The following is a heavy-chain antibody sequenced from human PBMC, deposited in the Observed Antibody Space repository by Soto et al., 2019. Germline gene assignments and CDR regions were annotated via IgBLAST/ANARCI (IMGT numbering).Heavy chain of an antibody. V-gene: IGHV3-53*01. CDR3: PTQRGGGGY. CDR1: GFTVSNNY. J-gene: IGHJ4*02. Sequence: EVQLVESGGGLIQPGGSLRLSCAVSGFTVSNNYMSWVRQAPGKGLEGVSVIYSGGYTAYGDSVKGRFTISRDNSKNHINLQIKTRGADDRALYYGPTQRGGGGYWGQGTLVTVSS. CDR2: IYSGGYT. D-gene: IGHD6-25*01.